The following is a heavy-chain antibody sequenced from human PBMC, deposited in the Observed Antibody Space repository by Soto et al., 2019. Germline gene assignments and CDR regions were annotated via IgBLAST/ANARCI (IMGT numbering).Heavy chain of an antibody. CDR2: IYHSGTT. Sequence: SETLSLTCTVSGGSISSGGYYWSWIRQHPGKGLEWIGYIYHSGTTYYNPSLKNRVTISVDRSNNQFSLDLKSVTAADTAVYYCATLPPRIVVTVLPMPSWGQGTLVTVSS. V-gene: IGHV4-31*03. J-gene: IGHJ1*01. CDR1: GGSISSGGYY. CDR3: ATLPPRIVVTVLPMPS. D-gene: IGHD2-15*01.